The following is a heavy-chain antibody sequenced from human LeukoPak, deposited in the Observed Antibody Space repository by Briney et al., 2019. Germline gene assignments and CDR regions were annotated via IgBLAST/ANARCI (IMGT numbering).Heavy chain of an antibody. V-gene: IGHV3-33*01. CDR2: IWYDGSNK. D-gene: IGHD4-4*01. CDR1: GFTLNVYG. CDR3: ARVEYSVYYYYGMDV. Sequence: GGSLRLSCAASGFTLNVYGMHWVRQAPGKGLEWVAVIWYDGSNKYYADSVRGRFTISRDNSKNTLYLQMNSLRAEDTAVYYCARVEYSVYYYYGMDVWGQGTTVTVSS. J-gene: IGHJ6*02.